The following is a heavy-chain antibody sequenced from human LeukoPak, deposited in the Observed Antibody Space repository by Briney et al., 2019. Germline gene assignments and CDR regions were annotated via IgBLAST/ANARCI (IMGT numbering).Heavy chain of an antibody. D-gene: IGHD3-9*01. CDR1: GGTFSSYA. V-gene: IGHV1-69*13. CDR2: IIPIFGTA. J-gene: IGHJ4*02. Sequence: ASVKVSCKASGGTFSSYAISWVRQAPGQGLEWMGGIIPIFGTANYAQKFQGRVTITADESTSTAYMELSSLRSEDTAVCYCANSAYDILTGYYNYFDYWGQGTLVTVSS. CDR3: ANSAYDILTGYYNYFDY.